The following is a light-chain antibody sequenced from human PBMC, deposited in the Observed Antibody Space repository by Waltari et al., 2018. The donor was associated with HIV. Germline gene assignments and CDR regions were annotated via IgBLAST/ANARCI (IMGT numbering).Light chain of an antibody. V-gene: IGKV3-11*01. J-gene: IGKJ2*01. CDR3: EQRSNWPPLYT. Sequence: VLRHSLATLSLSPGERATLSCRASPSVSSYLAWYQEKPGQASSLLIYVASNKATGIPNRCSGSGSATDFTLTISSLEPEDLAAYDCEQRSNWPPLYTFGQGTKLEIK. CDR1: PSVSSY. CDR2: VAS.